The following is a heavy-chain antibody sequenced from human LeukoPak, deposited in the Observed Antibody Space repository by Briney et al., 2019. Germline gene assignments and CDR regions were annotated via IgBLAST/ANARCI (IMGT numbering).Heavy chain of an antibody. D-gene: IGHD3-22*01. Sequence: GGSLRLSCAASGFIFEDFTMHRVRQAPGKTLEWVSLVSWDGTTYYRDSVKGRFTISRDNSKNSLYLQMDTLRSEDTAFYYCVKDMSYESSGSVFDYWGQGTLVTVSS. J-gene: IGHJ4*02. V-gene: IGHV3-43*01. CDR2: VSWDGTT. CDR1: GFIFEDFT. CDR3: VKDMSYESSGSVFDY.